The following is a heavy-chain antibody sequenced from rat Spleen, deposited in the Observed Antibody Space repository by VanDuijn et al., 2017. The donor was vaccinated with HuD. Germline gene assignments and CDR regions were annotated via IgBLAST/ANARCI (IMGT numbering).Heavy chain of an antibody. Sequence: EVQLVESGGGLVQPGRSLKLSCAASGFTFSDYYMAWVRQAPKKGLEWVATISSSGSRRFYSDSVKGRFTISRDNAKSTLYLQMDSLKSEDTATYYCARSVFDYWGQGVMVTVSS. J-gene: IGHJ2*01. CDR2: ISSSGSRR. V-gene: IGHV5-7*01. CDR1: GFTFSDYY. CDR3: ARSVFDY.